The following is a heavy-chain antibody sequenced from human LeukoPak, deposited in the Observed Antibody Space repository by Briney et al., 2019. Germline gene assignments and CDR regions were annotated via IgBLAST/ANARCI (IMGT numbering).Heavy chain of an antibody. D-gene: IGHD3-3*01. CDR1: WYRFNSFW. CDR2: IYPGDSDT. J-gene: IGHJ5*02. CDR3: ARAWSGPESNWFDP. Sequence: GESLEISCKGFWYRFNSFWIGLVRQVPGKGLGGMGRIYPGDSDTRYSPSFQGQVTISADKSISTAYLQWSSLKAPDTAMYYCARAWSGPESNWFDPWSQGTLVTVSS. V-gene: IGHV5-51*01.